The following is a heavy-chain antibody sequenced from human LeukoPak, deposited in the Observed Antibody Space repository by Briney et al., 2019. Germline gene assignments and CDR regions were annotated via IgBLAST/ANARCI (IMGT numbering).Heavy chain of an antibody. CDR2: IYYSGST. V-gene: IGHV4-61*01. D-gene: IGHD3-9*01. CDR1: GGSVSSGSYY. J-gene: IGHJ3*02. CDR3: ARGRYFDSDDAFDI. Sequence: PSETLSLTCTVSGGSVSSGSYYWSWIRQPPGKGLEWIGYIYYSGSTNYNPSLKSRFTISVDTSKNQFSLKLSSVTAADTAVYYCARGRYFDSDDAFDIWGQGTMVTVSS.